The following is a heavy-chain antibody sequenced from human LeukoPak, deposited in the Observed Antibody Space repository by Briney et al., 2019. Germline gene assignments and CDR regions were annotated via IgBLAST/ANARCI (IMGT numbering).Heavy chain of an antibody. V-gene: IGHV3-7*05. J-gene: IGHJ4*02. CDR2: IKQDGTEK. Sequence: GGSLRLSCAASGFTYSSYWMSWVRQAPGKRLERVANIKQDGTEKYYVDSVKGRFTISRDNAKNSLYLQMNSLRAEDTAVYYCARSPYYGHDYWGEGTLVTVSS. CDR1: GFTYSSYW. CDR3: ARSPYYGHDY. D-gene: IGHD3-10*01.